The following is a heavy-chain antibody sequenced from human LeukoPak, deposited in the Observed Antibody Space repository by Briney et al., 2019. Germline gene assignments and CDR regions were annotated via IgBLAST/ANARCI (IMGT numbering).Heavy chain of an antibody. V-gene: IGHV4-34*01. CDR3: ARDLKRTIFGVVIGDYYMDV. CDR1: GGSFSGYY. CDR2: INHSGST. D-gene: IGHD3-3*01. J-gene: IGHJ6*03. Sequence: PSETLSLTCAVYGGSFSGYYWSWIRQPPGKGLEWIGEINHSGSTNYNPSLKSRVTISVDTSKNQFSLKLSSVTAADTAVYYCARDLKRTIFGVVIGDYYMDVWGKGTTVTVSS.